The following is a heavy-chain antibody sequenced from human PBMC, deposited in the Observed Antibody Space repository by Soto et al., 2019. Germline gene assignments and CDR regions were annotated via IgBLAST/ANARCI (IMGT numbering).Heavy chain of an antibody. CDR1: GFSFGSYW. Sequence: GGSLRLSCAVSGFSFGSYWMSWVRQAPGKGLEWLASIKDDGSERYYLDSVKGRFTISRDNAKDSLSLQMNSLRGEDTAFYYCARDVGPVTIFGEALSGYFDFWGQGTLVTVS. J-gene: IGHJ4*02. V-gene: IGHV3-7*03. CDR3: ARDVGPVTIFGEALSGYFDF. D-gene: IGHD3-3*01. CDR2: IKDDGSER.